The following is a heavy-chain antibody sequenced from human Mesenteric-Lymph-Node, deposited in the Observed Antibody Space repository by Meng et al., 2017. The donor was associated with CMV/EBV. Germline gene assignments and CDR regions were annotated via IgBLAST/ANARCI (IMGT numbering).Heavy chain of an antibody. CDR1: GYTFTSYG. Sequence: ASVKVSCKASGYTFTSYGISWVRQAPGQGLEWMGWMNPNSGQTGYAQKFQGRVSMTRNTFINTVYMELTSLRSEDTAVYYCARGRRDSSSWLTLDYWGQGTLVTVSS. V-gene: IGHV1-8*02. CDR3: ARGRRDSSSWLTLDY. CDR2: MNPNSGQT. J-gene: IGHJ4*02. D-gene: IGHD6-13*01.